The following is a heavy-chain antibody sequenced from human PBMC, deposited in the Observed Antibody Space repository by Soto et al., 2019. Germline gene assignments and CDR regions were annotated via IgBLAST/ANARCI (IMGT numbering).Heavy chain of an antibody. CDR1: GFTFSSYG. CDR3: AKDSWSGYSPWSYYYYYYGMDV. D-gene: IGHD3-3*01. CDR2: ISYDGSNK. Sequence: GGSLRLSCAATGFTFSSYGMHWVRQAPGKGLEWVAVISYDGSNKYYADSVKGRFTISRDNSKNTLYLQMNSLRAEDTAVYYCAKDSWSGYSPWSYYYYYYGMDVWGQGTTVTVSS. J-gene: IGHJ6*02. V-gene: IGHV3-30*18.